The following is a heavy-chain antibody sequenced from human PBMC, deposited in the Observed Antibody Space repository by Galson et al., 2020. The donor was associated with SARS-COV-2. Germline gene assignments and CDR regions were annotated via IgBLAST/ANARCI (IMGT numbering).Heavy chain of an antibody. CDR1: GFTFSNYA. D-gene: IGHD1-1*01. CDR3: ARWRVGSCLRTTCGCFDY. CDR2: ISCISDST. V-gene: IGHV3-23*01. Sequence: GGSLRLSCTASGFTFSNYAMSWVRQAPGKGLEWVSGISCISDSTYYADFVKGRFTISRDNSKYTLSLQMDSLRAEDTAIYYCARWRVGSCLRTTCGCFDYWGEVILVT. J-gene: IGHJ4*02.